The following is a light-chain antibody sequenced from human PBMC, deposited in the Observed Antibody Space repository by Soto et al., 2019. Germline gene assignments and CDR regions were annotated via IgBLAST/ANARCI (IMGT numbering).Light chain of an antibody. CDR3: ATWHDSFYV. Sequence: QSVLTQPPSASGTPGQRVTVSCSGSTSDIGTNAVNWFQHLPGTAPRLLIYTNNQRPSEVPDRFSGSKSGTSASLAISGLQSEDADTFYCATWHDSFYVFGTGTKLTVL. CDR1: TSDIGTNA. J-gene: IGLJ1*01. CDR2: TNN. V-gene: IGLV1-44*01.